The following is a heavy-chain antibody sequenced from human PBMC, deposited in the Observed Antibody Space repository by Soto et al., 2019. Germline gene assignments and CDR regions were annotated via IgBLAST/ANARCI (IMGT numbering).Heavy chain of an antibody. J-gene: IGHJ5*02. V-gene: IGHV4-4*02. CDR1: SGSISSSNW. D-gene: IGHD3-16*01. CDR2: IYHSGST. Sequence: SETLSLTCAVSSGSISSSNWWSWVRQPPGKGLEWIGEIYHSGSTNYNPSLKSRVTISVDKSKNQFSLKLSSVTAADTAVYYCASSRGPSRWGWFDPWGQGTLVTVSS. CDR3: ASSRGPSRWGWFDP.